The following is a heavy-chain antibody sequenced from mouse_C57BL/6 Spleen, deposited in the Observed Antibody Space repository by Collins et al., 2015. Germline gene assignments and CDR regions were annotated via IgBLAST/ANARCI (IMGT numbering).Heavy chain of an antibody. J-gene: IGHJ4*01. CDR1: GIDFSRYW. V-gene: IGHV4-1*01. Sequence: EVKLLQSGGGLVQLGGSLKLSCAASGIDFSRYWMSWVRRAPGKGLEWIGEINPDSSTINYAPSLKDKFIISRDNAKNTLYLQMTKVRSEDTALYYCARPYEGAMDYWGQGTSVTVSS. D-gene: IGHD2-3*01. CDR3: ARPYEGAMDY. CDR2: INPDSSTI.